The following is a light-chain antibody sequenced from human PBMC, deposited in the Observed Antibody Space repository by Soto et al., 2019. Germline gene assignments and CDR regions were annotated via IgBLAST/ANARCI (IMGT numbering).Light chain of an antibody. J-gene: IGKJ2*01. V-gene: IGKV1-33*01. CDR1: QDISNY. CDR2: DAS. Sequence: DIQMTQSPSSLSASVGDRVTITCQASQDISNYLNWYQQKPGKAPKLLIYDASNLETGVPSRFSGGGSGTDFTFTISSLQPEDIATYYCQQYDNLPFFGQGTKLEIK. CDR3: QQYDNLPF.